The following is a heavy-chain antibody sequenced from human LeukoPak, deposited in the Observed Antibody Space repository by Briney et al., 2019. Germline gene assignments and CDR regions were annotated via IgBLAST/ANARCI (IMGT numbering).Heavy chain of an antibody. J-gene: IGHJ2*01. V-gene: IGHV4-39*01. D-gene: IGHD3-9*01. CDR1: GGSISSSSYY. CDR2: IYYSGST. CDR3: ARLKGTYYDILTGMGYFDL. Sequence: SETLSLTCTVSGGSISSSSYYWGWIRQPPGKGLEWIGCIYYSGSTYYNPSLKSRVTISVDTSKNQFSLKLSSVTAADTAVYYCARLKGTYYDILTGMGYFDLWGRGTLVTVSS.